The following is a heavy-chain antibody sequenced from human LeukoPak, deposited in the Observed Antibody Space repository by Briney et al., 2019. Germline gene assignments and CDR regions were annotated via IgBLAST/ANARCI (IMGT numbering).Heavy chain of an antibody. D-gene: IGHD3-9*01. V-gene: IGHV3-23*01. CDR2: ISGSGGST. J-gene: IGHJ6*02. Sequence: GGSLRLSCAASGFTFSSYAMSWVRQAPGKGLEWVSAISGSGGSTYYADSVKGRSTISRDNSKNTLYLQMNSLRAEDTAVYYCAKEKYYDILTGYLDVWGQGTTVTVSS. CDR1: GFTFSSYA. CDR3: AKEKYYDILTGYLDV.